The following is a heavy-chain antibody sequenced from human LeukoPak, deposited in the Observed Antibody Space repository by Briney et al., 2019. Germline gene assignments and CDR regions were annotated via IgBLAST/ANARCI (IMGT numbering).Heavy chain of an antibody. CDR3: ARHAPPYCSSTSCYNRVPDY. Sequence: SSETLSLTCTVSGGSISSSSYYWGWIRQPPGKGLEWIGSIYYSGSTYYNPSLKSRVTISVDTSKNQFSLKLSSVTAADTAVYYCARHAPPYCSSTSCYNRVPDYWGQGTLVTVS. D-gene: IGHD2-2*02. V-gene: IGHV4-39*01. CDR1: GGSISSSSYY. CDR2: IYYSGST. J-gene: IGHJ4*02.